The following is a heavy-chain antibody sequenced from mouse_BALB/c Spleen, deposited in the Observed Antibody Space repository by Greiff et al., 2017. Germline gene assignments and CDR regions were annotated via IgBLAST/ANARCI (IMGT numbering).Heavy chain of an antibody. CDR3: ARCLYDYDAMDY. CDR1: GYTFTSYN. J-gene: IGHJ4*01. D-gene: IGHD2-4*01. V-gene: IGHV1-12*01. CDR2: IYPGNGDT. Sequence: LQQPGAELVKPGASVKMSCKASGYTFTSYNMHWVKQTPGQGLEWIGAIYPGNGDTSYNQKFKGKATLTADKSSSTAYMQLSSLTSEDSAVYYCARCLYDYDAMDYWGQGTSVTVSS.